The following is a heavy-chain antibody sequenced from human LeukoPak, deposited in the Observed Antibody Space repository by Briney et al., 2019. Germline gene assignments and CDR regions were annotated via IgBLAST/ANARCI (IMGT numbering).Heavy chain of an antibody. V-gene: IGHV1-18*01. CDR2: ISAYNGNT. Sequence: ASVKVSCKASGYTFTSYGISWVRQAPGQGLEWMGWISAYNGNTNYAQKLQGRVIMTTDTSTSTAYMELRSLRSDDTAVYYCARDFQQVIYYYDSSGYSYWGQGTLVTVSS. D-gene: IGHD3-22*01. CDR1: GYTFTSYG. CDR3: ARDFQQVIYYYDSSGYSY. J-gene: IGHJ4*02.